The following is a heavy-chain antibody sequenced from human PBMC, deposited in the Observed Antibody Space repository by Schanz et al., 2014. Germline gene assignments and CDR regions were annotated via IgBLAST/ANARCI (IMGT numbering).Heavy chain of an antibody. CDR2: IGNGGVTI. D-gene: IGHD3-10*01. CDR1: GFPFSDYF. CDR3: AKGSRSGSKVMDV. V-gene: IGHV3-11*01. Sequence: VQLVESGGGLVQPGGSLRLSCTASGFPFSDYFMAWIRQPPGRGLEWVSYIGNGGVTIYYADSVKGRFTISRDNSKNSLYLQMNSLRPEDTALYYCAKGSRSGSKVMDVWGKGTTVTVSS. J-gene: IGHJ6*03.